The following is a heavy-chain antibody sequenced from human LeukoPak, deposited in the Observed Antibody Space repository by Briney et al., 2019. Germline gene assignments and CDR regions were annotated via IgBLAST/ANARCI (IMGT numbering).Heavy chain of an antibody. J-gene: IGHJ5*02. CDR3: ARTGRITMERWFDP. CDR1: GGTFSSYA. V-gene: IGHV1-18*01. CDR2: TSGYNGNT. D-gene: IGHD3-10*01. Sequence: ASVKVSCKASGGTFSSYAISWVRQAPGQGLEWMGWTSGYNGNTNYAQKLQGRVTMTTDTSTSTAYMELRSLRSDDTAVYYCARTGRITMERWFDPWGQGTLVTVSS.